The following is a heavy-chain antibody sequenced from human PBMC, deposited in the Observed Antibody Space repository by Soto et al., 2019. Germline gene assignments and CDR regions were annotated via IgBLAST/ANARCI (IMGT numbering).Heavy chain of an antibody. CDR3: VRETGYPYYFDY. Sequence: ASVKVSCKASGYTFTSYYMHWVRQAPGQGLEWMGIINPSDGRTNYAQSFQGGVTMTRDTSTSTVYMELSSLRSEDTAMYYCVRETGYPYYFDYWGQGTLVTVSS. CDR1: GYTFTSYY. CDR2: INPSDGRT. V-gene: IGHV1-46*03. D-gene: IGHD5-18*01. J-gene: IGHJ4*02.